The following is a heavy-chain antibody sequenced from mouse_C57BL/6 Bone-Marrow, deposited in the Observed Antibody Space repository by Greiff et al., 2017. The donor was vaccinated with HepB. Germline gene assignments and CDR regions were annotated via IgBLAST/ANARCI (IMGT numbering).Heavy chain of an antibody. CDR1: GYTFTDYE. Sequence: QVQLQQSGAELVRPGASVTLSCKASGYTFTDYEMHWVKQTPVQGLEWIGAIDPETGGTAYNQKFKGKAILTADKSSSPAYMELRSLTSEHSAVYSCTNFFDVWGTGTTVTVSA. CDR2: IDPETGGT. CDR3: TNFFDV. D-gene: IGHD1-3*01. J-gene: IGHJ1*03. V-gene: IGHV1-15*01.